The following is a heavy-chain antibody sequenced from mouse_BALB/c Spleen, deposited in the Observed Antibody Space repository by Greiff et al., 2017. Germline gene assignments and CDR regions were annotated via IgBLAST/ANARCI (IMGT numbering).Heavy chain of an antibody. V-gene: IGHV5-6-5*01. CDR3: ARMGLRGDYCAMEY. Sequence: EVKLMESGGGLVKPGGSLKLSCAASGFTFSSYAMSWVRQTPEKRLEWVASISSGGSTYYPDSVKGRFTISRDNARNILYLQMSSLRSEDTAMYYCARMGLRGDYCAMEYWGEGTSVTVSS. D-gene: IGHD2-2*01. CDR1: GFTFSSYA. CDR2: ISSGGST. J-gene: IGHJ4*01.